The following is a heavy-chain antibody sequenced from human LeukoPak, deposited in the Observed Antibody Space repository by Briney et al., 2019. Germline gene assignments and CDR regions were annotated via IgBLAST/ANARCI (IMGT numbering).Heavy chain of an antibody. CDR2: IKSKGGGGTT. CDR1: GFKFIDAW. V-gene: IGHV3-15*01. D-gene: IGHD2-2*01. J-gene: IGHJ4*02. Sequence: PGGSLRLSCAASGFKFIDAWMSWVRQAPGKGLEWVGRIKSKGGGGTTDYTAPVEGRFTISRDDSKDMIYLQMNSLTTEDTATYYCAWITKPPAVAGHWGQGVLVIVSS. CDR3: AWITKPPAVAGH.